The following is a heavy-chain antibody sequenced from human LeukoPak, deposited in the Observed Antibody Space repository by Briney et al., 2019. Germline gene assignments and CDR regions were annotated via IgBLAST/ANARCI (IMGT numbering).Heavy chain of an antibody. CDR3: ARSLGTASQMSNY. D-gene: IGHD5-18*01. V-gene: IGHV3-21*01. Sequence: GGSVRLSCAASGFTFNSYSMNWVRQAPGKGLEWVSSISSSSYIYYADSVKGRFTISRDNAKNSLYLQMNSLRAEDTAVYYCARSLGTASQMSNYWGQGTLVTVSS. CDR2: ISSSSYI. CDR1: GFTFNSYS. J-gene: IGHJ4*02.